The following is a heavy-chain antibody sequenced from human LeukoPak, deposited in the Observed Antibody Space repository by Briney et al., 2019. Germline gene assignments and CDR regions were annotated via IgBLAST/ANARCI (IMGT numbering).Heavy chain of an antibody. D-gene: IGHD2-2*01. CDR2: ISYDGSNK. J-gene: IGHJ4*02. CDR3: ARGRLGYCSSTSCLSPDY. V-gene: IGHV3-30-3*01. Sequence: GWSLRLSSAASGFTFSSYAMRWVRQAPGKGLEWVAVISYDGSNKYYADSVKGRFTISRDNSKNTLYLQMNSLRAEDTAVYYCARGRLGYCSSTSCLSPDYWGQGTLVTVSS. CDR1: GFTFSSYA.